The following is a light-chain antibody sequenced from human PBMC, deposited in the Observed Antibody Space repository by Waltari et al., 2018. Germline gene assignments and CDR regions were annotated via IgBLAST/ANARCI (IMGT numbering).Light chain of an antibody. CDR3: CSYAAGSLYV. Sequence: QSALTQPRSVSGSPGQSVTISCTGTSSDDGGYNFFSWYQQHPDKAPKFMIYDVSKRPSGVPDRFSGSKSGNPASLTISGLQAEDEADYYCCSYAAGSLYVFGTGTKVTVL. CDR1: SSDDGGYNF. CDR2: DVS. J-gene: IGLJ1*01. V-gene: IGLV2-11*01.